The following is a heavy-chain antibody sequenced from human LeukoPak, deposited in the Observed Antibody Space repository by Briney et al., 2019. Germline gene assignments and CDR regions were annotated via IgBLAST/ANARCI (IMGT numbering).Heavy chain of an antibody. CDR2: ISAYNGNT. J-gene: IGHJ4*02. D-gene: IGHD6-6*01. V-gene: IGHV1-18*01. CDR3: AREGSGIAARPDYFDY. Sequence: ASVRVSCKASGYTFTSYGISWVRQAPGQGLEWMGWISAYNGNTNYAQKLQGRVTMTTDTSTSTAYMELRSLRSDDTAVYYCAREGSGIAARPDYFDYWGQGTLVTASS. CDR1: GYTFTSYG.